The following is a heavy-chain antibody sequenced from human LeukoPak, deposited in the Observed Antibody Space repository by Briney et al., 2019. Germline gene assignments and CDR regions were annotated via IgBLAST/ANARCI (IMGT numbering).Heavy chain of an antibody. D-gene: IGHD2-2*01. CDR1: GFTFSSYA. CDR3: AKDRRACSSSSCYYRFDY. CDR2: ISGSGGST. J-gene: IGHJ4*02. V-gene: IGHV3-23*01. Sequence: GGSLRLSCAASGFTFSSYAMSWVRQAPGKGLEWVSAISGSGGSTYYADSVKGRFTISRDNSKNTVYLQTNSLRAEDTAVYYCAKDRRACSSSSCYYRFDYWGQGTLVTVSS.